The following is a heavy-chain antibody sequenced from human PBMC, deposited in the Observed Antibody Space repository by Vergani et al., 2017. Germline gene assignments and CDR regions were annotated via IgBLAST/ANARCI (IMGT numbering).Heavy chain of an antibody. CDR1: GYTFTSYD. CDR2: MNPNSGNT. V-gene: IGHV1-8*03. D-gene: IGHD2-15*01. J-gene: IGHJ6*02. CDR3: ARASRWVLLRKHYGMYV. Sequence: QVQPVQSGAEVKKPGASVKVSCKASGYTFTSYDINWVRQATGQGLEWMGWMNPNSGNTGYAQKCQGRVTITRNTSISPAYMELSGLRSEDTAVYYCARASRWVLLRKHYGMYVWSQGTTVTVSS.